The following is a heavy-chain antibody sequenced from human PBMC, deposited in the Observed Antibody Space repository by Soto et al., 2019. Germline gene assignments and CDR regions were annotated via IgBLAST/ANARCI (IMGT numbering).Heavy chain of an antibody. CDR2: FDPEGGEA. CDR3: APPPPLRGAMLTNIHFEF. V-gene: IGHV1-24*01. J-gene: IGHJ4*02. D-gene: IGHD3-10*01. Sequence: ASGSGSCKISGHSGTQLSIHCVRQAPGKGLGWMWVFDPEGGEAIYAPKWPGRVTVTEDTVTATVYMELSGLNSDDSDVYYCAPPPPLRGAMLTNIHFEFWGKGPPVTASS. CDR1: GHSGTQLS.